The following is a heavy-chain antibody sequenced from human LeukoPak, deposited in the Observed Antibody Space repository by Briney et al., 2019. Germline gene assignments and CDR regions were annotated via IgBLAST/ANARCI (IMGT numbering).Heavy chain of an antibody. V-gene: IGHV3-11*01. Sequence: KSGGSLRLSCAASGFTFSDYYMSWIRQAPGKGLEWVSYISSSGSTIYYADSVKGRFTISRDNAKNSLYLQMNSLRAEDTAVYYCARDLVLLWFYMDVWGKGTTVTISS. J-gene: IGHJ6*03. CDR3: ARDLVLLWFYMDV. D-gene: IGHD3-10*01. CDR2: ISSSGSTI. CDR1: GFTFSDYY.